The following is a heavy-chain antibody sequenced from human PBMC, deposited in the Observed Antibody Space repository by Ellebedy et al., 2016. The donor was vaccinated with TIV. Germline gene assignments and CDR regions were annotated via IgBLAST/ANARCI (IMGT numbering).Heavy chain of an antibody. CDR3: VRAPRGQYYFDY. CDR1: EFIFSNYG. Sequence: GGSLRLXCAASEFIFSNYGMHWVRQAPGKGLEWAAVIWYDGSNKYYADSVKGRFTISRDNSKNTLYLEMNSLRAEDTAVYYCVRAPRGQYYFDYWGQGTLVAVSS. V-gene: IGHV3-33*01. J-gene: IGHJ4*02. D-gene: IGHD5-12*01. CDR2: IWYDGSNK.